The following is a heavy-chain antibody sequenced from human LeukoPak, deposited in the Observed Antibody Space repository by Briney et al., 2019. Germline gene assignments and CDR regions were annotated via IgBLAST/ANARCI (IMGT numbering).Heavy chain of an antibody. J-gene: IGHJ4*02. D-gene: IGHD2-15*01. CDR1: GYTFTSHG. V-gene: IGHV1-18*01. CDR3: AREAVEYCSGGSCYGWIDY. Sequence: GASVKVSCKASGYTFTSHGISWVRQAPGQGLEWMGWISTDNGNTKYAQKLQGRVTMTTDTSTRTAYMELRSRRSVDTAVYYCAREAVEYCSGGSCYGWIDYWGQGTLVTVSS. CDR2: ISTDNGNT.